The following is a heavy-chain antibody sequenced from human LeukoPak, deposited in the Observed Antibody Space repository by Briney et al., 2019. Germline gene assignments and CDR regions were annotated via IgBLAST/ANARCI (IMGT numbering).Heavy chain of an antibody. Sequence: SETLSLTCNVSGGSISGYHWSWIRQPPGKGLEWLGYIYYSGSSNYNPSLKSRVTMSADTSKNQFSLKLSSVTAADTAVYYCARQSRGAAAGMDVWGQGTTVTVSS. J-gene: IGHJ6*02. CDR2: IYYSGSS. CDR1: GGSISGYH. D-gene: IGHD6-13*01. V-gene: IGHV4-59*01. CDR3: ARQSRGAAAGMDV.